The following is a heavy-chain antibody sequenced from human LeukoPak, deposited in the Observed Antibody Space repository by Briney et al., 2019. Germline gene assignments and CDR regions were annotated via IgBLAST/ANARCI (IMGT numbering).Heavy chain of an antibody. CDR2: INPNSGGT. V-gene: IGHV1-2*02. D-gene: IGHD6-19*01. Sequence: ASVKVSCKASGYTFTRYYMHWVRQAPGQGLEWMGWINPNSGGTNYAQKFQGRVTMTRDTSISTAYMELSRLRSDDTAVYYCARRASGWFPFDYWGQGTLVTVSS. CDR3: ARRASGWFPFDY. J-gene: IGHJ4*02. CDR1: GYTFTRYY.